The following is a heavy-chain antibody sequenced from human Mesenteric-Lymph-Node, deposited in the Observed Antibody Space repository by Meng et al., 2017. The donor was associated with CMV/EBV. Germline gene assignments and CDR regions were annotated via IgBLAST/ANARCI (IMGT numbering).Heavy chain of an antibody. D-gene: IGHD1/OR15-1a*01. V-gene: IGHV1-69*05. Sequence: SVKVSCKASGGTFSSYAISWVRQAPGQGLEWMGGIIPIFGTANYAQKFQGRVTITTDESTSTAYMELSRLRSDDTAVYYCARDQSGRNNRPNDYWGQGTLVTVSS. CDR3: ARDQSGRNNRPNDY. J-gene: IGHJ4*02. CDR1: GGTFSSYA. CDR2: IIPIFGTA.